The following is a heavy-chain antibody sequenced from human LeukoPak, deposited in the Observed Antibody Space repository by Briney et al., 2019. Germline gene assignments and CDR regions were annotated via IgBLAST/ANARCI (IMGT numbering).Heavy chain of an antibody. CDR3: ARALRPPGLGYCSSTSCYGDYYYYYMDV. V-gene: IGHV4-61*01. CDR1: GGSISSGSYY. D-gene: IGHD2-2*01. CDR2: IYYSGST. Sequence: SQTLSLTCTVSGGSISSGSYYWSWIRQPPGKGLEWIGYIYYSGSTNYNPSLKSRVTISVDTSKNQFSLKLSSVTAADTAVYYCARALRPPGLGYCSSTSCYGDYYYYYMDVWGKGTTVTVSS. J-gene: IGHJ6*03.